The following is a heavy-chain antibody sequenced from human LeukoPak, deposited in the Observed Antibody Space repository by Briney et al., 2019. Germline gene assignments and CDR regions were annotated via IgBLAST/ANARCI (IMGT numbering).Heavy chain of an antibody. J-gene: IGHJ4*02. CDR1: GYTFTGYY. Sequence: ASVKVSCKASGYTFTGYYMHWVRQAPGQGLEWMGWINPNSGGTNYAQKFQGWVTMTRDTSISTAYMELSRLRSDDTAVYYCARVTTVTPDYSDYWGQGTLVTVSS. CDR2: INPNSGGT. D-gene: IGHD4-17*01. CDR3: ARVTTVTPDYSDY. V-gene: IGHV1-2*04.